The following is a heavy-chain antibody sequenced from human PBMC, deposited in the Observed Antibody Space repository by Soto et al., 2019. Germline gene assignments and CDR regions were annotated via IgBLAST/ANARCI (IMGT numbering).Heavy chain of an antibody. D-gene: IGHD6-19*01. CDR3: AKDSWGSIAVAGTFDY. J-gene: IGHJ4*02. CDR1: GFILSDCA. CDR2: ISYDGSNK. Sequence: GGSMRLSCATSGFILSDCAMNWVRPDPGKGLEWVAVISYDGSNKYYADSVKGRFTISGDNSKNTLYLQMNSLRAEDTAVYYCAKDSWGSIAVAGTFDYWGQGTLVTVSS. V-gene: IGHV3-30*18.